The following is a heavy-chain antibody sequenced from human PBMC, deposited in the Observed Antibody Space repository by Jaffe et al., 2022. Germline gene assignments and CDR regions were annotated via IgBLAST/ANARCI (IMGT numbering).Heavy chain of an antibody. J-gene: IGHJ4*02. CDR1: GFTFSSYW. CDR2: INQDGSQT. V-gene: IGHV3-7*01. CDR3: ARAVDGDLDY. Sequence: EVQLVESGGGLVQPGGSLRLSCAASGFTFSSYWMTWVRQGPGKGLEWVANINQDGSQTYYVDSMRGRFTISRDNAKNSLYLQMNSLRAEDTAVYYCARAVDGDLDYWGQGTLVTVSS. D-gene: IGHD5-12*01.